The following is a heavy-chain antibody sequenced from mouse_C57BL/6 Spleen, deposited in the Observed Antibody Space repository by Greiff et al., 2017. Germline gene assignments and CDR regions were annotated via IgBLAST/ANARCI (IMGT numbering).Heavy chain of an antibody. CDR3: ARYGRYAMDY. Sequence: VQLVESGPGLVAPSQNLSITCTVSGFSLTSYAISWVRQPPGKGLEWLGVIWTGEGTNYNSALKSRLSISKDNSKSPVFLKMNSLQTDDTARYYCARYGRYAMDYWGQGTSVTVSS. CDR1: GFSLTSYA. V-gene: IGHV2-9-1*01. J-gene: IGHJ4*01. D-gene: IGHD2-10*02. CDR2: IWTGEGT.